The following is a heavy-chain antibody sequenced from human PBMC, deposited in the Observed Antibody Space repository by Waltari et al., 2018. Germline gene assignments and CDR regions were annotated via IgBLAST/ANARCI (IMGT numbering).Heavy chain of an antibody. J-gene: IGHJ4*02. CDR3: GVHCSSTSCLVDY. Sequence: EVQLVESGGVVVQPGGSLRLSCAASGFTFDDYALHWVRQAPGKGLEWGSLSSGDGGSTYDADAVKGRFTISRDNSKNSLYLQMNSLRAEDTALYYCGVHCSSTSCLVDYWGQGTLVTVSS. CDR2: SSGDGGST. CDR1: GFTFDDYA. D-gene: IGHD2-2*01. V-gene: IGHV3-43D*04.